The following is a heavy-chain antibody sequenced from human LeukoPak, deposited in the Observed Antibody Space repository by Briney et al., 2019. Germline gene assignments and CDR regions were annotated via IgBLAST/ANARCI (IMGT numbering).Heavy chain of an antibody. V-gene: IGHV1-18*04. CDR2: ISAYNGNT. J-gene: IGHJ4*02. CDR3: ARVGGHCSGGSCYSYY. D-gene: IGHD2-15*01. Sequence: GASVKVSCKASGYTFTGYYMHWVRQAPGQGLEWMGWISAYNGNTNYAQKLQGRVTMTTDTSTSTAYMELRSLRSDDTAVYYCARVGGHCSGGSCYSYYWGQGTLVTVSS. CDR1: GYTFTGYY.